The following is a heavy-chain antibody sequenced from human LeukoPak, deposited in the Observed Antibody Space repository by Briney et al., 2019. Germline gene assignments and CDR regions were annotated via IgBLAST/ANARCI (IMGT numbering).Heavy chain of an antibody. V-gene: IGHV4-59*01. J-gene: IGHJ4*02. CDR1: GGSISSYY. Sequence: SETLSLTCTVSGGSISSYYWSWIRQPPGKGLEWIGYIYYSGGTNYNPSLKSRVTISVDTSKNQFSLKLSSVTAADTAVYYCARVTSGSQYNDYWGQGTLVTVSS. D-gene: IGHD3-10*01. CDR3: ARVTSGSQYNDY. CDR2: IYYSGGT.